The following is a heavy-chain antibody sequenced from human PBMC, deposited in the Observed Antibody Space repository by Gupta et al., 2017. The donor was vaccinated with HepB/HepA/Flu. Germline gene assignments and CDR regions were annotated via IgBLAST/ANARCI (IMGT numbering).Heavy chain of an antibody. CDR2: ISYDGSNK. CDR3: ARDHCTTTSCSHYYFDF. D-gene: IGHD2-2*01. CDR1: GFHFITYG. V-gene: IGHV3-30*03. J-gene: IGHJ4*02. Sequence: QVQLVESGGGVVQPGRSLRLSCAASGFHFITYGMHWVRQAPGKGLEWVALISYDGSNKYFADSVKGRFTISRDNSKDTLYLQMNSLRPEDTAVYYCARDHCTTTSCSHYYFDFWGQGTLVTVSS.